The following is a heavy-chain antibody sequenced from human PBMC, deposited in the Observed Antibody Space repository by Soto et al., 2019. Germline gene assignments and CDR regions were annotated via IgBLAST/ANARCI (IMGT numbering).Heavy chain of an antibody. CDR2: ISAYNGNT. CDR1: GYTFTSYG. CDR3: ASLYCSSTSCLPSQLAFDI. D-gene: IGHD2-2*01. V-gene: IGHV1-18*01. J-gene: IGHJ3*02. Sequence: ASVKVSCKASGYTFTSYGISWVRQAPGQGLEWMGWISAYNGNTNYAQKLQGRVTMTTDTSTSTAYMELRSLRSDDTAVYYCASLYCSSTSCLPSQLAFDIWGQGTMVTVSS.